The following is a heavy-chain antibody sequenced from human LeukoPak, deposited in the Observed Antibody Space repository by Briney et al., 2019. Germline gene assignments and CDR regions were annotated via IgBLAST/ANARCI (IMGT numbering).Heavy chain of an antibody. Sequence: PGGSQRLSCAASGFTFSSYGMSWVRQAPGKGLEWVSAISGSGGSTYYADSVKGRFTISRDNSKNTLYLQMNSLRAEDTAVYYCAKALGYDDYGDYRPTFDYWVQGTLVSDCS. CDR1: GFTFSSYG. CDR2: ISGSGGST. CDR3: AKALGYDDYGDYRPTFDY. D-gene: IGHD4-17*01. V-gene: IGHV3-23*01. J-gene: IGHJ4*02.